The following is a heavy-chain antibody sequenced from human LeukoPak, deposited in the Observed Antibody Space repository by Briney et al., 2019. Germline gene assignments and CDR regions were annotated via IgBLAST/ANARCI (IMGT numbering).Heavy chain of an antibody. Sequence: GRSLRLSCAASGFTFSSYAMHWVRQAPGKGLEWVAVISYDGSNKYYADSVKGRFTISRVNSKNTLYLQMNSLRAEDTAVYYCARGDYGDYYFDYWGQGTLVTVSS. D-gene: IGHD4-17*01. CDR1: GFTFSSYA. V-gene: IGHV3-30-3*01. CDR3: ARGDYGDYYFDY. J-gene: IGHJ4*02. CDR2: ISYDGSNK.